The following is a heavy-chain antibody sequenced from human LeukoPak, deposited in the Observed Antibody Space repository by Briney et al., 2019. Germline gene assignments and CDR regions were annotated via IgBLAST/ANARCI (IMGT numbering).Heavy chain of an antibody. CDR2: ISWNSGSI. CDR1: GFTFDDYA. J-gene: IGHJ4*02. CDR3: AKGGGGGLDY. D-gene: IGHD3-16*01. V-gene: IGHV3-9*03. Sequence: GGSLRLSCAASGFTFDDYAMHWVRQAPGKGLEWVSGISWNSGSIGYADSVKGRFTISRDNAKNSLYLQMNSLRAEDMALCYCAKGGGGGLDYWGQGTLVTVSS.